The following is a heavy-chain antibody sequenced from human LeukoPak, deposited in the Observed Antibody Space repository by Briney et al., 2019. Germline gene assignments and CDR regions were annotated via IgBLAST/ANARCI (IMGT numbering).Heavy chain of an antibody. J-gene: IGHJ4*02. Sequence: GRSLRLSCAASGFTFDDYAMHWVRQAPGKGLEWVSGISWNSGSIGYADSVKGRFTISRDNAKNSLYLQMNSLRAEDTAVYYCARDTWGVDYGGYPDYWGQGTLVTVSS. CDR1: GFTFDDYA. CDR3: ARDTWGVDYGGYPDY. CDR2: ISWNSGSI. D-gene: IGHD4-17*01. V-gene: IGHV3-9*01.